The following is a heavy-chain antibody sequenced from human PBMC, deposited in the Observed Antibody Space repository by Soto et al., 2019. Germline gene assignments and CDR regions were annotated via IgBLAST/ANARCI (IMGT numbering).Heavy chain of an antibody. J-gene: IGHJ4*02. CDR1: GYTLTELS. V-gene: IGHV1-24*01. D-gene: IGHD1-26*01. CDR2: FDPEDGET. CDR3: ATTPYYGKLPSV. Sequence: GASVKVSCKVSGYTLTELSMHWVRQAPGKGLEWMGGFDPEDGETIYAQKFQGRVTMTEDTSTDTAYMELSSLRSEDTAVYYCATTPYYGKLPSVWGQGTLVTVSS.